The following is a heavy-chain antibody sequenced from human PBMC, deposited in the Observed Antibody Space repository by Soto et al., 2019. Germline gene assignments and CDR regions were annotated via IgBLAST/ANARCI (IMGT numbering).Heavy chain of an antibody. V-gene: IGHV4-39*01. CDR3: ARPRVYSGYTRGYWFDP. J-gene: IGHJ5*02. Sequence: PSETLSLTCTVSGGSISSSSYYWGWIRQPPGKGLEWIGSIYYSGSTYYNPSLKSRVTISVDTSKNQFSLKLSSVTAADTAVYYCARPRVYSGYTRGYWFDPWGQGTLVTVSS. CDR2: IYYSGST. CDR1: GGSISSSSYY. D-gene: IGHD5-12*01.